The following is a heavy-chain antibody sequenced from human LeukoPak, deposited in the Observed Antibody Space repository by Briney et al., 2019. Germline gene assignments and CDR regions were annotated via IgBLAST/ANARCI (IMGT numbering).Heavy chain of an antibody. CDR3: ARQCTVTPYYYYYGMDV. V-gene: IGHV4-61*02. Sequence: PSQTLSLTCTVSGGSISSGSYYWSWIRQPAGKGLEWIGRIYTSGSTNYNPSLKSRVTISVDTSKNQFSLKLSSVTAADTAVYYCARQCTVTPYYYYYGMDVWGQGTTVTVSS. CDR2: IYTSGST. CDR1: GGSISSGSYY. D-gene: IGHD4-17*01. J-gene: IGHJ6*02.